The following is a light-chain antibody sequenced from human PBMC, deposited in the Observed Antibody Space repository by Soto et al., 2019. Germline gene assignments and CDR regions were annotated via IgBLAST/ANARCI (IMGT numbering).Light chain of an antibody. Sequence: DIQMTPSPSTLSASVGARVPIACRASEVITNRLAWYQQPPVKAPHVLIYDASNLESGVQSSLRGSTSATDSLLTISSMTPDDFATYYRQHYGGPWTFGQGTKVDIK. V-gene: IGKV1-5*01. CDR2: DAS. CDR3: QHYGGPWT. CDR1: EVITNR. J-gene: IGKJ1*01.